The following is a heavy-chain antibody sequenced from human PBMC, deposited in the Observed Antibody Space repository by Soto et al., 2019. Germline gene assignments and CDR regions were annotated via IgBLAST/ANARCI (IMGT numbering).Heavy chain of an antibody. D-gene: IGHD6-6*01. V-gene: IGHV1-2*02. Sequence: VASVKVSCKASGYTFTGYYMDWVRQAPGQGLEWMGWINPNSGGTNYAQKFQGRVTMTRDTSISTAYMELSRLRSDDTAVYYCARVIAARQNGMDVWGQGTTVTVSS. CDR3: ARVIAARQNGMDV. CDR2: INPNSGGT. CDR1: GYTFTGYY. J-gene: IGHJ6*02.